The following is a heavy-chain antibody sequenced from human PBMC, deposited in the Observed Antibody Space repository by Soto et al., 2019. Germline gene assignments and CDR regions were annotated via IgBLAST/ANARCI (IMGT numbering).Heavy chain of an antibody. CDR2: FDPEDGET. D-gene: IGHD3-22*01. CDR1: GYTLTELS. Sequence: ASVKVSCKVSGYTLTELSVHWVRQAPGKGLEWMGGFDPEDGETIYAQKFQGRVTMTEDTSTDTAYMELSSLKASDTAMYYCARQLDSSGYYWAIWGQGTMVTVSS. J-gene: IGHJ3*02. V-gene: IGHV1-24*01. CDR3: ARQLDSSGYYWAI.